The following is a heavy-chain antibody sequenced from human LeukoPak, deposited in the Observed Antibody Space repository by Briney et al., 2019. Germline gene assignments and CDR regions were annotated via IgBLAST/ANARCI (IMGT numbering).Heavy chain of an antibody. CDR2: ISSSSSYI. Sequence: GGSLRLSCAASGFTFSSYSMNWVRQAPGKGLEWVSSISSSSSYIYYADSVKGRFTISRDNAKNSLYLQMNSLRAEDTAVYYCARSIAARPEVYFDYWGQGTLVTVSS. V-gene: IGHV3-21*04. J-gene: IGHJ4*02. D-gene: IGHD6-6*01. CDR3: ARSIAARPEVYFDY. CDR1: GFTFSSYS.